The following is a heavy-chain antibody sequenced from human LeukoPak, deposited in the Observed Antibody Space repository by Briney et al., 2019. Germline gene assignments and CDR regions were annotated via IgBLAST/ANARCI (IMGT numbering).Heavy chain of an antibody. J-gene: IGHJ5*02. CDR1: GYSFTSYR. CDR2: IYPGDSDT. D-gene: IGHD2-2*01. CDR3: ARGVVPAAIQNWFDP. V-gene: IGHV5-51*01. Sequence: GESLKISCKGSGYSFTSYRIGWVRQMPGKGLEWMGIIYPGDSDTRYSPSFQGQVTISADKSISTAYLQWSSLKASDTAMYYCARGVVPAAIQNWFDPWGRGTLVTVSS.